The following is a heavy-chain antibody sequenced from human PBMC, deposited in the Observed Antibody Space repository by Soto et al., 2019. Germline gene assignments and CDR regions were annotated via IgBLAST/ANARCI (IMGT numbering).Heavy chain of an antibody. D-gene: IGHD6-6*01. Sequence: ASVKVSCKASGFPFLQFYIHWVRQAPGQGPQWMGVINPDGGTTTYAQTFKGRVSMTRDKSTSTVHMQLSSLGSEDTAVYYCASPLDSSSSKGWFDPWGQGTLVTVSS. CDR3: ASPLDSSSSKGWFDP. V-gene: IGHV1-46*01. J-gene: IGHJ5*02. CDR1: GFPFLQFY. CDR2: INPDGGTT.